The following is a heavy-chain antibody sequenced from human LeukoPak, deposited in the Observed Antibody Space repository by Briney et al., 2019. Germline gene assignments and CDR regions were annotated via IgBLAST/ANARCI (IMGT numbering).Heavy chain of an antibody. CDR3: TTGTHCSSTSCYELFDD. J-gene: IGHJ4*02. CDR1: GFTFSSYA. V-gene: IGHV3-23*01. D-gene: IGHD2-2*01. CDR2: ISGSGGST. Sequence: QSGGSLRLSCGASGFTFSSYAMSWVRQAPGKGLEWDSAISGSGGSTYYADSVKGRFTISRDNANNSLYLQMNSLKTEDTAVYYCTTGTHCSSTSCYELFDDWGQGSLVTVSS.